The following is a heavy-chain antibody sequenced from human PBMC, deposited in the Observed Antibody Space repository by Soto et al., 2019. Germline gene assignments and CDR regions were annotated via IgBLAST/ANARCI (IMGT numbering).Heavy chain of an antibody. CDR1: GYNFAGSW. CDR2: IYPSDSDT. D-gene: IGHD3-3*01. CDR3: ARGGVSNRTFYY. V-gene: IGHV5-51*01. Sequence: PLRSLEISRKRFGYNFAGSWIDCVRQMPGKSLELMGIIYPSDSDTRYRPSFQGQVTISADKSSSSAYLQWSSLRASDPAMYYCARGGVSNRTFYYWGQGTPVTVSS. J-gene: IGHJ4*02.